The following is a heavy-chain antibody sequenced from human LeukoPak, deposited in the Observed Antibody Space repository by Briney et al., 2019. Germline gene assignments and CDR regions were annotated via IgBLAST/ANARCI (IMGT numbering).Heavy chain of an antibody. J-gene: IGHJ4*02. CDR2: IHYSGST. CDR1: GDSISRYY. V-gene: IGHV4-59*01. Sequence: SETLSLTCSVSGDSISRYYWAWIRQPPGKGLEWIGYIHYSGSTKYNPSLKSRITISADTSKKQFSLKLSSVTAADTAVYYCARSGIYGDYGIYFDYWGQGTLVTVSS. CDR3: ARSGIYGDYGIYFDY. D-gene: IGHD4-17*01.